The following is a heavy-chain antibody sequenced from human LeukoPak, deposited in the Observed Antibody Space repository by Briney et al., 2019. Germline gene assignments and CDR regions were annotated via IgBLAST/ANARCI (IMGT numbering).Heavy chain of an antibody. CDR1: GGSSTNYF. D-gene: IGHD3-10*01. V-gene: IGHV4-34*01. J-gene: IGHJ5*02. CDR3: ARRGPPRTMLRGVKSGWFDP. CDR2: INRSAST. Sequence: MSSETLSLTCVLYGGSSTNYFWSWIRQPPGKGLEWIGEINRSASTNYNPSLKSRVTISIDTSKNQFSLKLSSVTAADTAVYYCARRGPPRTMLRGVKSGWFDPWGQGTLVTVSS.